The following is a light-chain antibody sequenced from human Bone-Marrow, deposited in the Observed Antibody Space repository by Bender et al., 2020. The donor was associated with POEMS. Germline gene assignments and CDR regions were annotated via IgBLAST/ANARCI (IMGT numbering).Light chain of an antibody. V-gene: IGLV2-14*01. CDR3: QSYDNSLGGWV. CDR2: DVS. Sequence: QSALTQPASVSGSPGQSITISCTGTTSDVGGYNYVSWYQQHPGKVPKLVIYDVSDRPSGVSNRFSASKSGNTASLTISGLQAEDEANYYCQSYDNSLGGWVFGGGTKLTVL. J-gene: IGLJ3*02. CDR1: TSDVGGYNY.